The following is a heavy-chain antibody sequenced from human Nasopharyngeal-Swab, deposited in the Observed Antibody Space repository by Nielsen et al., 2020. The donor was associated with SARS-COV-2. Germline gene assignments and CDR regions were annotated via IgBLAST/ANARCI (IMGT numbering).Heavy chain of an antibody. V-gene: IGHV3-23*01. CDR3: ANLWFGEPSGYYYSYAMDV. D-gene: IGHD3-10*01. CDR1: GFTFSSYA. J-gene: IGHJ6*02. CDR2: ITGSGGRT. Sequence: GGSLRLSCAACGFTFSSYAMSTVRQTPGKGLEWVSAITGSGGRTYYADSVKGRFTISRDNSKNTLYLQMNSLRAEDTAIYYCANLWFGEPSGYYYSYAMDVWGQGTTVTVSS.